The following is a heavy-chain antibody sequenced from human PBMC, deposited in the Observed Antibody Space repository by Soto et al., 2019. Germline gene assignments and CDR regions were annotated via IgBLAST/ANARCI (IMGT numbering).Heavy chain of an antibody. CDR1: GGSISSGGYY. CDR3: ARANYGGNREGPYYYYGMDV. CDR2: IYYSGST. D-gene: IGHD4-17*01. Sequence: QVQLQESGPGLVKPSQTLSLTCTVSGGSISSGGYYWSWIRQHPGKGLEWIGYIYYSGSTYYNPSPKRRVTISVATSKNQFSLKLSSVTAADTAVYYCARANYGGNREGPYYYYGMDVWGQGTTVTVSS. J-gene: IGHJ6*02. V-gene: IGHV4-31*03.